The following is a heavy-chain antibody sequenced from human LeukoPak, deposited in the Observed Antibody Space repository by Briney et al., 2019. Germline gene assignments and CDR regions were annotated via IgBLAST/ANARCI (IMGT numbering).Heavy chain of an antibody. CDR2: ISYDGSNK. CDR1: GFTFSSYG. CDR3: AKDVLATVTTFSPPPRNGMDV. J-gene: IGHJ6*02. D-gene: IGHD4-17*01. Sequence: GRSLRLSCAASGFTFSSYGMHWVRQAPGKGLEWVAVISYDGSNKYYADSVKGRFTISRDNSKNTLYLQMNSLRAEDTAVYYCAKDVLATVTTFSPPPRNGMDVWAKGPRSPSP. V-gene: IGHV3-30*18.